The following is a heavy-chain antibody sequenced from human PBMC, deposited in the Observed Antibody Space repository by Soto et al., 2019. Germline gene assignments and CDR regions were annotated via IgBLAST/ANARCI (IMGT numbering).Heavy chain of an antibody. CDR1: GYTFTSHG. CDR2: ISPYNGDT. CDR3: ARMVRGSTVGSSYYMDV. Sequence: QVQLVQSGAEVKKPGASVKVSCKTSGYTFTSHGISWVRQAPGQGLEWMGWISPYNGDTNYAQKVQGRDSVTTDSSTRTAYMELRSVRSEDTAVYYCARMVRGSTVGSSYYMDVWGKGTTVNVSS. J-gene: IGHJ6*03. V-gene: IGHV1-18*01. D-gene: IGHD3-10*01.